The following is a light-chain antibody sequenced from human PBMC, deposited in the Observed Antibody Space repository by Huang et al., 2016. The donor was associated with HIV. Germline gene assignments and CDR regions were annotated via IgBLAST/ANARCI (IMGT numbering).Light chain of an antibody. Sequence: DIQMTQSPSSMPASVGDRVTVTCRASQSITSYLQWYQLKQGKAPKLLIHTASSLQSGVPSMFSGSGSGTDFTLTISSLQPEDFATYCCQQSYSPPYTFGQGTKLEIK. CDR3: QQSYSPPYT. J-gene: IGKJ2*01. V-gene: IGKV1-39*01. CDR1: QSITSY. CDR2: TAS.